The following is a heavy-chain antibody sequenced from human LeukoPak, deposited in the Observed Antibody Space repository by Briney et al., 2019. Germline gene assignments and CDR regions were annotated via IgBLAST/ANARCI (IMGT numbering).Heavy chain of an antibody. Sequence: GGSLRLSCAASGFTFSSYSMNWVRQAPGKGLEWVSYISSSGSTIYYADSVKGRFTISRDNAKNSLYLQMNSLRAEDTAVYYCARDRLIGDYYYYMDVWGKGTTVTASS. CDR2: ISSSGSTI. V-gene: IGHV3-48*04. CDR1: GFTFSSYS. D-gene: IGHD2-21*01. J-gene: IGHJ6*03. CDR3: ARDRLIGDYYYYMDV.